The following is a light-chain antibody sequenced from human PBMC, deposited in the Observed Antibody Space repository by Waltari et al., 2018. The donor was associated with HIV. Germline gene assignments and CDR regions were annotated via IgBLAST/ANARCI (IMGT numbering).Light chain of an antibody. J-gene: IGKJ4*01. Sequence: DIVLTQSPATLSLSPGERATLSCRARQSVSSYLAWYQQKPGQAPRLLIYDASNRATGIPARFSGSGSGTDFTLTISSLEPEDFAVYYCQQRSNWPPGLTFGGGTKVEIK. V-gene: IGKV3-11*01. CDR3: QQRSNWPPGLT. CDR2: DAS. CDR1: QSVSSY.